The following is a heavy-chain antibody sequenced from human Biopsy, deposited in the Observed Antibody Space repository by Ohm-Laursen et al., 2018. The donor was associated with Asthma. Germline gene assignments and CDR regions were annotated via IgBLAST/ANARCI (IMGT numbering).Heavy chain of an antibody. CDR2: ISYDGRNK. J-gene: IGHJ6*02. Sequence: RSLRLSCAASGFTVSRDHMFWVRQAPGKGLEWVAVISYDGRNKYYGDSVKGRFTISRDNSKNTVYLQMISLRVEDTSVYYCARGAYYDFWSGYSRPIPGYYGMDVWGHGTTVTVSS. D-gene: IGHD3-3*01. CDR3: ARGAYYDFWSGYSRPIPGYYGMDV. V-gene: IGHV3-30*03. CDR1: GFTVSRDH.